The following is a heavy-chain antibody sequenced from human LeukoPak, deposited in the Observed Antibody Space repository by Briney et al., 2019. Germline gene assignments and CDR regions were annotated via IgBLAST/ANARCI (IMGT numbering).Heavy chain of an antibody. J-gene: IGHJ4*02. CDR3: ARSSVNLFGLDY. V-gene: IGHV4-59*08. D-gene: IGHD2-21*01. CDR2: IYYSGNT. Sequence: PSETLSLTCTVSDGSISDYYWSWIRQPPGRGLEWIGYIYYSGNTNYSPSLKSRVTISVDPSKNQFSLNLSSVTAADTAVYYCARSSVNLFGLDYWGQGTLVTVSS. CDR1: DGSISDYY.